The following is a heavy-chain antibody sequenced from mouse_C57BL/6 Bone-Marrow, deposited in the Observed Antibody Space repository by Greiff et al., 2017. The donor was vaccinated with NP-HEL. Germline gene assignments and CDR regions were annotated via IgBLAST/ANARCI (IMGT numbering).Heavy chain of an antibody. CDR1: GYTFTSYW. V-gene: IGHV1-64*01. CDR3: ARREGSNYDYYAMDY. D-gene: IGHD2-5*01. J-gene: IGHJ4*01. CDR2: IHPNSGST. Sequence: VQLQQPGAELVKPGASVKLSCKASGYTFTSYWMHWVKQRPGQGLEWIGMIHPNSGSTNYNEKFKSKATLTVDKSSSTAYMQLSSLTSEDSAVYYCARREGSNYDYYAMDYWGQGTSVTVSS.